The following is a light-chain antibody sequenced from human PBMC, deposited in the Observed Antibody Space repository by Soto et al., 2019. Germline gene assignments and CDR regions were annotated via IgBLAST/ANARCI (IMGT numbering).Light chain of an antibody. CDR1: QGMRND. CDR3: LHYTSYPQT. CDR2: AAS. J-gene: IGKJ1*01. Sequence: DVQMTQSPSSLSASVGDRVTITCRASQGMRNDLCWYHQKPGKAPKRLIYAASSLQSGVPSRFRGTGSGAAFYLTISSLQPEDLPTYYCLHYTSYPQTVGQGTKVEIK. V-gene: IGKV1-17*01.